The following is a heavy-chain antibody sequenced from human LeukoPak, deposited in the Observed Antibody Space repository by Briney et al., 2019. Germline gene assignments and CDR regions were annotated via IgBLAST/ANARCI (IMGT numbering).Heavy chain of an antibody. CDR3: VRRSASYYPPFDY. CDR2: INHSGST. J-gene: IGHJ4*02. CDR1: GGSFSGYY. D-gene: IGHD3-10*01. Sequence: SETLSLTCAVYGGSFSGYYWSWIRQPPGKGLEWIGEINHSGSTNYNPSLKSRVTISVDTSKNQFSLKLSSVTAADTAVYYCVRRSASYYPPFDYWGQGTLVTVSS. V-gene: IGHV4-34*01.